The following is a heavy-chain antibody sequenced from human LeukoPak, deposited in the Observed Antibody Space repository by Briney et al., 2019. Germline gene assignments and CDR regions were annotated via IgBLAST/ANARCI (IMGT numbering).Heavy chain of an antibody. CDR2: IYYSGST. J-gene: IGHJ6*03. D-gene: IGHD5-24*01. CDR1: GGSISTYY. V-gene: IGHV4-59*01. CDR3: ARAQSQSAYNFYYYMDV. Sequence: SETLSLTCTVSGGSISTYYWSWIRQPPGKGLEWIGDIYYSGSTNYNPSLKSRLTISVDTSKNQFSLKLSSVTAADTAVYYCARAQSQSAYNFYYYMDVWGKGTAVTVSS.